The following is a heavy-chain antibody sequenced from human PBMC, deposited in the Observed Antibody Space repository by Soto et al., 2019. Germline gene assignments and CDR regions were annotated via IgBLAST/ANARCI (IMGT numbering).Heavy chain of an antibody. V-gene: IGHV3-23*01. D-gene: IGHD2-15*01. CDR2: ISGSGGGT. J-gene: IGHJ4*02. CDR3: AKHLSNGSPDY. Sequence: GGSLRLSCAAPGFTFSSYSLSWVRPAPGKGLEWVSLISGSGGGTYYADSVKGRFTISRDNSKNTLYLQMNSLRAEDTAVFYCAKHLSNGSPDYWGQGTLVTVSS. CDR1: GFTFSSYS.